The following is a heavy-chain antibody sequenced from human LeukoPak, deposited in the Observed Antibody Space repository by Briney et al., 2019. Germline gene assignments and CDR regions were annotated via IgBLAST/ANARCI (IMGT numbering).Heavy chain of an antibody. CDR1: GFTFSNYW. D-gene: IGHD6-13*01. Sequence: GGSLRLSCAASGFTFSNYWMIWVRQAPGKGLEWVSSISSSSSYIYYADSVKGRFTISRDNAKNSLYLQMNSLRAEDTAVYYCARVAGYSSSWKYNWFDPWGHGTLVTVSS. CDR3: ARVAGYSSSWKYNWFDP. V-gene: IGHV3-21*01. J-gene: IGHJ5*02. CDR2: ISSSSSYI.